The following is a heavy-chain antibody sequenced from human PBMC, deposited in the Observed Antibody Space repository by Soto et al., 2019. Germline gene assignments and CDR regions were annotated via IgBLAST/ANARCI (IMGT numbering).Heavy chain of an antibody. CDR1: GGTFSSYA. V-gene: IGHV1-69*06. CDR2: ITPIFGTA. D-gene: IGHD6-25*01. J-gene: IGHJ6*02. CDR3: ARDLGIAAPISYGMDV. Sequence: GASVKVSCKASGGTFSSYAISWVRQAPGQGLEWMGGITPIFGTANYAQKFQGRVTITADKSTSTAYMELSSLRSEDTAVYYCARDLGIAAPISYGMDVWGQGTTVTVSS.